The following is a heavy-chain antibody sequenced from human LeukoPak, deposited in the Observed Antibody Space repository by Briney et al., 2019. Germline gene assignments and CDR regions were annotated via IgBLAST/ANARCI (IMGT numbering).Heavy chain of an antibody. CDR3: ARAFAPFDY. V-gene: IGHV1-2*02. Sequence: ASVKVSCKTSGYTFTGYYIHWVRQAPGQGLDWMGWINPDSGGTNYAQKFQGRVTMTRDTSISTAYMELSRLRSDDTAMYYCARAFAPFDYWGQGTLVTVSS. J-gene: IGHJ4*02. CDR2: INPDSGGT. CDR1: GYTFTGYY. D-gene: IGHD3-3*01.